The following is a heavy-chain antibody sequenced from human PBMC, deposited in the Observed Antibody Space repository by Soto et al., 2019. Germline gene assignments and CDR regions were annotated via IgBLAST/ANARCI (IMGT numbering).Heavy chain of an antibody. V-gene: IGHV4-61*01. CDR3: ARGYSGYEMSFAY. J-gene: IGHJ4*02. CDR1: GGTVSSGNYY. Sequence: PSETLSLTCTVSGGTVSSGNYYWSWIRQPPGKGLEWIGYIYYSGSTNYNPSLKSRVTISVDTSKNQFSLKLNSVTAADTAVYYCARGYSGYEMSFAYWGQGTLVTVSS. CDR2: IYYSGST. D-gene: IGHD5-12*01.